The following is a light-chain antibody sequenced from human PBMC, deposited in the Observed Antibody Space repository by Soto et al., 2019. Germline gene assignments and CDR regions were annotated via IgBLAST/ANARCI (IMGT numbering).Light chain of an antibody. CDR3: QQSYSPPPIT. V-gene: IGKV1-39*01. J-gene: IGKJ5*01. CDR2: AAS. Sequence: DIQMTQAPSSLSASVGDRFTITCRASQSISSYLNWYQQKPGKAPALLIYAASSLQSGVPSRFSGSGSGTDFNLTISSLQPEDFATYYCQQSYSPPPITFGQGTRLEI. CDR1: QSISSY.